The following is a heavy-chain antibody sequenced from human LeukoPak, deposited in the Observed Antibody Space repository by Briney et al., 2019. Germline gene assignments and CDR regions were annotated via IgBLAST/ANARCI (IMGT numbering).Heavy chain of an antibody. CDR3: ARVGGDDFTNGVCDWFDP. D-gene: IGHD2-8*01. V-gene: IGHV1-46*01. CDR2: INPSGGST. J-gene: IGHJ5*02. Sequence: ASVEVSCKASGYTFTSYYMHWVRQAPGQGLEWMGIINPSGGSTSYAQKFQGRVTMTRDTSTSTVYMELSSLRSEDTAVYYCARVGGDDFTNGVCDWFDPWGQGTLVTVSS. CDR1: GYTFTSYY.